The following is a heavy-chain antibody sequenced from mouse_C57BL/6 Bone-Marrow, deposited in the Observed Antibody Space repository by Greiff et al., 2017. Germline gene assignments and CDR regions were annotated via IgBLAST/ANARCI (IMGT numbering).Heavy chain of an antibody. CDR1: GFSLTSYG. CDR2: IWSGGST. CDR3: ARNLYYYGSSVAWFAY. V-gene: IGHV2-2*01. D-gene: IGHD1-1*01. J-gene: IGHJ3*01. Sequence: VQLVESGPGLVQPSQSLSITCTVSGFSLTSYGVHWVRQSPGKGLEWLGVIWSGGSTDYNAAFISRLSISKDNSKSQVFFKMNSLQADDTAIYYCARNLYYYGSSVAWFAYWGQGTLVTVSA.